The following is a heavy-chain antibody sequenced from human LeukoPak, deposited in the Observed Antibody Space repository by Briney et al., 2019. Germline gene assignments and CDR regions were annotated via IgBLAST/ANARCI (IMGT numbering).Heavy chain of an antibody. CDR2: IRYDGSKT. D-gene: IGHD5-24*01. Sequence: QTGGSLRLSCAASGFTVSDNYMTWVRQAPGRGLEWVAFIRYDGSKTYYADSVKGRFTISRDNSKNTLFLQMNSLRAEDTAVYYCAKVRDIPGSDYWLDPWGQGTLVAVSS. CDR3: AKVRDIPGSDYWLDP. J-gene: IGHJ5*02. V-gene: IGHV3-30*02. CDR1: GFTVSDNY.